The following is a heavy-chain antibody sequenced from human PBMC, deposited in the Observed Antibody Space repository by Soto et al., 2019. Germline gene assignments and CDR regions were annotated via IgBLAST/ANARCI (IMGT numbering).Heavy chain of an antibody. D-gene: IGHD6-19*01. Sequence: QVQLVQSGAEEKKPGASVKVSCKASGYTFTSYAMHWVRQAPGQRLEWMGWINAGNGNTKYSQKFQGRVTITRDTSASTAYMELSRLRSEDTAVYFCARVDSGWNNWFDHWGQGTLVTVSS. V-gene: IGHV1-3*05. J-gene: IGHJ5*02. CDR2: INAGNGNT. CDR1: GYTFTSYA. CDR3: ARVDSGWNNWFDH.